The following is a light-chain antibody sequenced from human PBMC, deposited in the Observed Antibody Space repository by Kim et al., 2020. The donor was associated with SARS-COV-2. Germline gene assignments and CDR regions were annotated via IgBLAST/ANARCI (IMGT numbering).Light chain of an antibody. V-gene: IGLV6-57*03. CDR3: QSYDSSNFWV. J-gene: IGLJ3*02. CDR1: GGGIACND. Sequence: KTVTISCTRSGGGIACNDVQWYQQRPGSAPTTVIYEDNQRPSGVPDRFSGSIDSSSNSASLTISGLKTEDEADYYCQSYDSSNFWVFGGGTQLTVL. CDR2: EDN.